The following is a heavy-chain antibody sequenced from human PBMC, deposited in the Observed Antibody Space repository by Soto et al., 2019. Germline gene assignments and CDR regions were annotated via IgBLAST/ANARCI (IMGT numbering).Heavy chain of an antibody. J-gene: IGHJ6*02. CDR1: GFTFTSSA. D-gene: IGHD3-22*01. CDR2: IVVGSGNT. V-gene: IGHV1-58*01. Sequence: GASVKVSCKASGFTFTSSAVQWVRQARGQRLEWIGWIVVGSGNTNYAQKFQERVTITRDMSTSTAYMELSSLRSEDTAVYYCAAADYYDSSGYYPHYYYYGMDVWGQGTTVTVS. CDR3: AAADYYDSSGYYPHYYYYGMDV.